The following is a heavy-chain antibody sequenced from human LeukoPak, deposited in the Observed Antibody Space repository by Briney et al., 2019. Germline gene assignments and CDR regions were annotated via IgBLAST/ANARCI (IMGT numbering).Heavy chain of an antibody. CDR2: ISGSGAGT. V-gene: IGHV3-23*01. D-gene: IGHD3-10*01. CDR3: AKCDILVRGVSYHYYGMDV. Sequence: GGSLTLSCAASGFTFTTYGMAWVRQAPGKGLEWVSAISGSGAGTYYADSVKGRFIISRNNSKNTLSLQMNSLRAEDTAVYYCAKCDILVRGVSYHYYGMDVWGQGTTVTVSS. J-gene: IGHJ6*02. CDR1: GFTFTTYG.